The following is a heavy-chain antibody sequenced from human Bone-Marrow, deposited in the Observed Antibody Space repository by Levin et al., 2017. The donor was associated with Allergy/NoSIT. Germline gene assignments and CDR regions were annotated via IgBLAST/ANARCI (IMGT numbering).Heavy chain of an antibody. Sequence: GSLRLSCAASKFTFTSYWMSWVRQAPGKGLEWVANIKPDGSEKRYLDSVKGRFTISRDNAKNSLSLQMNSLRAEDTAVYYCARDYLGLFDYWGQGTLVTVSS. V-gene: IGHV3-7*01. CDR2: IKPDGSEK. J-gene: IGHJ4*02. CDR1: KFTFTSYW. CDR3: ARDYLGLFDY. D-gene: IGHD7-27*01.